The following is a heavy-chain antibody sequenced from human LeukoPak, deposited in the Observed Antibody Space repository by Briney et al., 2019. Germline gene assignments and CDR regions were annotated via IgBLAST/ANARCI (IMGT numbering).Heavy chain of an antibody. CDR2: VNPRGST. D-gene: IGHD5-24*01. CDR3: ARRRLGYYFDY. V-gene: IGHV4-34*01. CDR1: GGSFSGYY. Sequence: SETLSLTCGVYGGSFSGYYWSWIRQPPGKGLEWIGEVNPRGSTNYNPSLKSRVTLSADTSKNQFSLTLNSVTAADTAVYYCARRRLGYYFDYWGQGTLVTVS. J-gene: IGHJ4*02.